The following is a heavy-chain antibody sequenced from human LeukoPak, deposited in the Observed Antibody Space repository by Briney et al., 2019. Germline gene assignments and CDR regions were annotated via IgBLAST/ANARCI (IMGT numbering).Heavy chain of an antibody. V-gene: IGHV3-7*03. J-gene: IGHJ4*02. CDR2: IKQDGSEK. D-gene: IGHD3-9*01. CDR3: ARTLYYDILTGYSPTPYYFDY. Sequence: PGGSLRLSCAASGFTFSSYWMSWVRQAPGKGLEWVANIKQDGSEKHYVDSVKGRFTISRGNAKNSLYLQMNSLRAEDTAVYYCARTLYYDILTGYSPTPYYFDYWGQGTLVTVSS. CDR1: GFTFSSYW.